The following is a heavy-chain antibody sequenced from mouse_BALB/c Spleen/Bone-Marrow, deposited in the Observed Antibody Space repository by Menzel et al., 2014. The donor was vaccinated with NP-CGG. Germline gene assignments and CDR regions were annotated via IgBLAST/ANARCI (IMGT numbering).Heavy chain of an antibody. D-gene: IGHD1-1*01. CDR2: IDPSDSYT. CDR3: TRWGTTVVAYYAMDY. J-gene: IGHJ4*01. CDR1: GYTFTSYW. Sequence: VQVVESGAELVKPGASVKMSCKASGYTFTSYWMHWVKQRPGQGLEWIGVIDPSDSYTSYNQKFKDKATLTVDTSSSTAYMQLSSLTSEDSAVYYCTRWGTTVVAYYAMDYWGQGTSVTVSS. V-gene: IGHV1S127*01.